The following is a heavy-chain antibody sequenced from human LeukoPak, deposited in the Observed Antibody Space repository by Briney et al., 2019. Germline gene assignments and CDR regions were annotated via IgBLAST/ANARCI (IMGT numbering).Heavy chain of an antibody. Sequence: PSETLSLTCTVSGGSISSYYWGWIRQPPGKGLEWIGSIYYSGSTYYNPSLKSRVTISVDTSKNQFSLKLSSVTAADTAVYYCASVDVLRFLEWWTYYFDYWGQGTLVTVSS. J-gene: IGHJ4*02. V-gene: IGHV4-39*01. CDR2: IYYSGST. D-gene: IGHD3-3*01. CDR1: GGSISSYY. CDR3: ASVDVLRFLEWWTYYFDY.